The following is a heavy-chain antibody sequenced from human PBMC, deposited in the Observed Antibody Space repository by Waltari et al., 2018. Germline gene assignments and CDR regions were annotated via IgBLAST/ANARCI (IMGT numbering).Heavy chain of an antibody. CDR3: AKYCLMGATRAFDY. Sequence: EVQLLDSGGGLVQPGGSLRLSCAASGFNFHNYAMTWVRQAPGKGLEWVAVISDGGEIIHYADSVKGRFIISRDNSKNMLYLQMNSLRAEDTAVYYCAKYCLMGATRAFDYWGQGVLVTVSS. J-gene: IGHJ4*02. D-gene: IGHD1-26*01. V-gene: IGHV3-23*01. CDR1: GFNFHNYA. CDR2: ISDGGEII.